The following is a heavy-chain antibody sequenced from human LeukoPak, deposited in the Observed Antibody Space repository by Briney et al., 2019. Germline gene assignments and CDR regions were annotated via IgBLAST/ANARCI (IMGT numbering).Heavy chain of an antibody. CDR2: INSDGSRT. CDR1: GFTFSSYW. V-gene: IGHV3-74*01. D-gene: IGHD3-10*01. Sequence: TGGSLRLSCAASGFTFSSYWMHWVRQAPGKGLVWVSRINSDGSRTSYADSVKGRFTISRDNAKNTLYLQMNSLRAEDTAVYYCARVVAYYGSGRPWGQGTLVTVSS. CDR3: ARVVAYYGSGRP. J-gene: IGHJ5*02.